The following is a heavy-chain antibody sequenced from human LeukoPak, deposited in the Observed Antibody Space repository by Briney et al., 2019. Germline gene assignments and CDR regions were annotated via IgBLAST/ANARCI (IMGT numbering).Heavy chain of an antibody. J-gene: IGHJ2*01. CDR2: ITWNGAST. V-gene: IGHV3-20*04. CDR3: AREYGDYSSYFDL. Sequence: PGGSLRLSCAASGFTFDDYGMSWVRQAPGKGLEWVTGITWNGASTGFVDSAKGRFTISRDNAKNSLYLGMSSLRAEDTALYYCAREYGDYSSYFDLWGRSTLVTVSS. D-gene: IGHD4-17*01. CDR1: GFTFDDYG.